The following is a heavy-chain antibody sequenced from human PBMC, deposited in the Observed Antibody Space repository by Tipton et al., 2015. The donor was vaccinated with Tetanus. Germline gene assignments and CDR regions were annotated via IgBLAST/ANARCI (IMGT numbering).Heavy chain of an antibody. Sequence: LRLSCAASGFTFSSYAMHWVRQAPGKGLEWIGEINHSGSTNYNPSLKSRVTISVDTSKNQFSLKLSSVTAADTAVYYCARGVPVLRYFDWLSYYGMDVWGQGTTVTVSS. CDR2: INHSGST. D-gene: IGHD3-9*01. CDR3: ARGVPVLRYFDWLSYYGMDV. CDR1: GFTFSSYA. V-gene: IGHV4-34*01. J-gene: IGHJ6*02.